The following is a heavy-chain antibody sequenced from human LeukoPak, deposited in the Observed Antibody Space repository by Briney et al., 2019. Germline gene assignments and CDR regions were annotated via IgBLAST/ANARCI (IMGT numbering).Heavy chain of an antibody. CDR1: GGTFSSYA. Sequence: GASVTVSCTASGGTFSSYAISWVRQAHGQGIEWMGGIIPIFGKENYAQKFQGRVTITADESTSTAYMELSSLRSEDTAVYYCARGAVTNDRPYYYYYMDVWGKGTTVTISS. CDR3: ARGAVTNDRPYYYYYMDV. V-gene: IGHV1-69*13. CDR2: IIPIFGKE. D-gene: IGHD4-17*01. J-gene: IGHJ6*03.